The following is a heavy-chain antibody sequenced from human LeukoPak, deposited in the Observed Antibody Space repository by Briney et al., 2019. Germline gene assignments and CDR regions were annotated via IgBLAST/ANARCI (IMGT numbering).Heavy chain of an antibody. V-gene: IGHV3-23*01. J-gene: IGHJ4*02. CDR2: ISGSGGSR. D-gene: IGHD1-26*01. Sequence: GGSLRLSCAAAGFTFSSYAMSWVRQAPGKGPEWVSGISGSGGSRYYADSMKGRFTISRDNSKNTLYVQMNSLRAEDTAVYYCAKGISGSFGTYYFDYWGQGTLVTVSS. CDR3: AKGISGSFGTYYFDY. CDR1: GFTFSSYA.